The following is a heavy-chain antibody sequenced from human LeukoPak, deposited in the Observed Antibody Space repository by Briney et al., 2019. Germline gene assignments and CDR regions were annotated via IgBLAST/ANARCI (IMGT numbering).Heavy chain of an antibody. CDR1: GYTFTSYV. CDR2: INPSGDSA. Sequence: ASVKVSCKASGYTFTSYVMHWVRQAPGQGLEWMGIINPSGDSASYAQRFTGRVTMTRDMSTSTFYMELSSLRSDDTAVYYCARERRILSSSGFVGTTFGYWGQGTLVTVSS. D-gene: IGHD6-13*01. CDR3: ARERRILSSSGFVGTTFGY. J-gene: IGHJ4*02. V-gene: IGHV1-46*01.